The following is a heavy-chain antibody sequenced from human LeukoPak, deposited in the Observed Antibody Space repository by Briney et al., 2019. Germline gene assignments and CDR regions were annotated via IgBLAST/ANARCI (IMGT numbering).Heavy chain of an antibody. J-gene: IGHJ4*02. V-gene: IGHV3-23*01. Sequence: GGSLRLSCAAAGFTFSNYAMSWVRQAPGKGLEWVSGVSGSGSDPSYADSVKGRFTISRDNSKNTLYLQMSSQRAEDTAVYYCATRYASGTYYDYWGQGTLVTVSS. D-gene: IGHD3-10*01. CDR3: ATRYASGTYYDY. CDR2: VSGSGSDP. CDR1: GFTFSNYA.